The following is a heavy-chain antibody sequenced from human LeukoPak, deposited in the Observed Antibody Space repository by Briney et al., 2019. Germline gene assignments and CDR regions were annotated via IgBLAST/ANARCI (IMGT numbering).Heavy chain of an antibody. CDR1: GGSISSYY. J-gene: IGHJ3*02. Sequence: SETLSLTCTVSGGSISSYYWSWIRQPPGKGLEWIGYIYTSGSTNYNPSLKSRVTISVDTSKNQFSLKLSSVTAADTAVYYCARHRGYCSSTSCYYAFDIWGPGTMVTVSS. CDR3: ARHRGYCSSTSCYYAFDI. V-gene: IGHV4-4*09. D-gene: IGHD2-2*01. CDR2: IYTSGST.